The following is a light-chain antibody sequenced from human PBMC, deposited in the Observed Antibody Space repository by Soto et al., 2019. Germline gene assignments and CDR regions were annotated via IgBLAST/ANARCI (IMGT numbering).Light chain of an antibody. CDR2: RAS. Sequence: DIQMIQSPSTLSASVGDRVTITCRASQNINNWLAWYQQKPGKAPKLLIYRASSLENGVPSRFSGRGSGTDFILTITSLRPDDFATYYCQQYSSDSTFGQGTKVEIK. V-gene: IGKV1-5*03. CDR1: QNINNW. CDR3: QQYSSDST. J-gene: IGKJ1*01.